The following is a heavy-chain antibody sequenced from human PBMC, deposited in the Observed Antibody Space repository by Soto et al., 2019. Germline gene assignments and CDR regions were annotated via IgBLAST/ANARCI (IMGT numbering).Heavy chain of an antibody. CDR2: TNPNGGST. J-gene: IGHJ4*02. CDR1: GYSFTSFY. V-gene: IGHV1-46*01. Sequence: QVQLVQSGAEVKEPGASVKISCKPSGYSFTSFYMHWVRQAPGQGLEWMGTTNPNGGSTTYAQKCQDRATMTRDTSASRLYVDLSCRRSEDRAVYYCARAIPHFADWGQGTLVTVSS. CDR3: ARAIPHFAD. D-gene: IGHD2-21*01.